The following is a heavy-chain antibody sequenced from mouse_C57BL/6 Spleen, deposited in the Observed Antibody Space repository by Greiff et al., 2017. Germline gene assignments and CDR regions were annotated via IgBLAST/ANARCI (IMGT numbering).Heavy chain of an antibody. CDR3: ARGGFLGYYFDY. V-gene: IGHV1-55*01. J-gene: IGHJ2*01. Sequence: QVQLQQPGAELAKPGASVKMSCKASGYTFTSYWITWVKQRPGPGLEWIGDIYPGSGSTNYNEKFKSKATLTVDTSSSTAYMQLSSLTSEDSAVYYCARGGFLGYYFDYSGQGTTLTVSS. D-gene: IGHD1-2*01. CDR1: GYTFTSYW. CDR2: IYPGSGST.